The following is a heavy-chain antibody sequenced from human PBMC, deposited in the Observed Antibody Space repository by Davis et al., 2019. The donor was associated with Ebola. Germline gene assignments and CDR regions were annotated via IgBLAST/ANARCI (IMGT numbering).Heavy chain of an antibody. CDR3: ARGGYGGNLYFDY. D-gene: IGHD4-23*01. Sequence: LSLTCAASGFTFSDHYMDWVRQAPGKGLEWVGRTRNKANSYTTEYAASAKGRFTISRDDSKNSLYLQMNSLKTEDTAVYYCARGGYGGNLYFDYWGQGTLVTVSS. CDR1: GFTFSDHY. J-gene: IGHJ4*02. V-gene: IGHV3-72*01. CDR2: TRNKANSYTT.